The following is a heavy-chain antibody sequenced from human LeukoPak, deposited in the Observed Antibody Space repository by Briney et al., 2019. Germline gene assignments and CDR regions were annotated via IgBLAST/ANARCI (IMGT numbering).Heavy chain of an antibody. J-gene: IGHJ5*02. Sequence: PGKSLRLSCAASGFNFSNYAMTWVRQAPGKGLDWVSSISGSGRSTYYADSVKGRFTISRDNSNNTLYLQVNNLKAEDTAMYFCAKVRGSRAYNWFDPWGQGTLVTVS. V-gene: IGHV3-23*01. CDR1: GFNFSNYA. D-gene: IGHD6-13*01. CDR2: ISGSGRST. CDR3: AKVRGSRAYNWFDP.